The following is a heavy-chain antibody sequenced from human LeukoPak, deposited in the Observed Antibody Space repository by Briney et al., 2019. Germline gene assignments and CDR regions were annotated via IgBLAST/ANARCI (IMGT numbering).Heavy chain of an antibody. J-gene: IGHJ6*03. V-gene: IGHV4-38-2*02. Sequence: PSETLSLTCTASGYSITTGNYWGWVRQSPGKGLEWIGSIFHSGKTYYNPSLKSRVTLSIDRSRSQFSLRLNSVTAADTAVYFCARSPGYCDSNSSGCYYYYYYYMDVWGKGTTVTVSS. CDR2: IFHSGKT. CDR3: ARSPGYCDSNSSGCYYYYYYYMDV. CDR1: GYSITTGNY. D-gene: IGHD2/OR15-2a*01.